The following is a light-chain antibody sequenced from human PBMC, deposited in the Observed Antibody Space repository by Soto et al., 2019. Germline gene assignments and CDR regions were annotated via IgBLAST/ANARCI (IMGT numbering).Light chain of an antibody. J-gene: IGKJ4*01. CDR1: QNIDIC. V-gene: IGKV1-5*01. CDR3: QQHKSYPVT. Sequence: DIQMTQSPSTLSASVGDRVTITCRASQNIDICLSCYQQKPGKAPSLLIYDASNLKSGVPSRFSGSGSGTEFTLTISSLQPDDSGSYYCQQHKSYPVTFGGGTKVDI. CDR2: DAS.